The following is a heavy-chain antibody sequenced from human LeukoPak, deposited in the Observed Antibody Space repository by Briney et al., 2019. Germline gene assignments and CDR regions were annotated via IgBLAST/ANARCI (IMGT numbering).Heavy chain of an antibody. D-gene: IGHD2-21*02. V-gene: IGHV1-69*04. J-gene: IGHJ6*02. CDR2: IIPILGIA. CDR3: ARVDCGGDCYYYYYGMDV. Sequence: SVRVSCKASGGTFSSYAISWVRQAPGQGLEWMGRIIPILGIANYAQKFQGRVTITADKSTSTAYMELSSLRSEDTAVYYCARVDCGGDCYYYYYGMDVWGQGTTVTVSS. CDR1: GGTFSSYA.